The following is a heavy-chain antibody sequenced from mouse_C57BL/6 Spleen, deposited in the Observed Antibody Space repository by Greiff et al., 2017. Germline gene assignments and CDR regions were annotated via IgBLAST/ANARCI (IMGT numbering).Heavy chain of an antibody. V-gene: IGHV2-6*03. CDR1: GFSLTSYG. Sequence: VKLVESGPGLVAPSQSLSITCTVSGFSLTSYGVHWVRQPPGKGLAWLVVIWSDGSTTYNSALKSRLSISKYNSKSQVFLKMTSLQTDDTAMYYCASGSSSYFDVWGTGTTVTVSS. J-gene: IGHJ1*03. CDR2: IWSDGST. D-gene: IGHD1-1*01. CDR3: ASGSSSYFDV.